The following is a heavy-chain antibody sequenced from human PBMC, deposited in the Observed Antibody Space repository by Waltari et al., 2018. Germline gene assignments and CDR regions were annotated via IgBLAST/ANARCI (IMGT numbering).Heavy chain of an antibody. Sequence: GFTFSSYSMNWVRQAPGKGLEWVSSISSSSYIYYADSVKGRFTISRDNAKNSLYLQMNSLRAEDTAVYYCARPARDMTTVTTDSFDYWGQGTLVTVSS. J-gene: IGHJ4*02. D-gene: IGHD4-17*01. V-gene: IGHV3-21*01. CDR1: GFTFSSYS. CDR3: ARPARDMTTVTTDSFDY. CDR2: ISSSSYI.